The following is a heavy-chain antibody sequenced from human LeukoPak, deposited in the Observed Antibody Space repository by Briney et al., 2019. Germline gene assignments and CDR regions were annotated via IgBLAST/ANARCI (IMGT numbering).Heavy chain of an antibody. Sequence: SETLSLTCTVSGGSISTYHWSWIRQPPEKGLEWIGYISYSGSTNYNPSLQSRVTISVSTSKNQFSLKLTSVTAADTAVYYSAREPTLTTFGYWGQGTLVTVSS. CDR2: ISYSGST. CDR1: GGSISTYH. J-gene: IGHJ4*02. CDR3: AREPTLTTFGY. D-gene: IGHD4-17*01. V-gene: IGHV4-59*01.